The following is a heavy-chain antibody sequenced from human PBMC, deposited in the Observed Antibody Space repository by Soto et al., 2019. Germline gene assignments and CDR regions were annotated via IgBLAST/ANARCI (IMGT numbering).Heavy chain of an antibody. CDR2: IYYSGST. J-gene: IGHJ5*02. Sequence: PSETLSLTCTVSGGSISGGGYYWSWILHHPGKGLEWIGYIYYSGSTYYNPSLKSRVTISVDTSKNQFSLKLSSVTAADTAVYYCARVKENPSGYDLDWFDPWGQGTLVTVSS. CDR1: GGSISGGGYY. D-gene: IGHD5-12*01. CDR3: ARVKENPSGYDLDWFDP. V-gene: IGHV4-31*03.